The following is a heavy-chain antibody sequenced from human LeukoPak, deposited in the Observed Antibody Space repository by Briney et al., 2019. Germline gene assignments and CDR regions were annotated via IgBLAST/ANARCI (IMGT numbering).Heavy chain of an antibody. CDR1: GFTFSSYG. J-gene: IGHJ4*02. CDR3: AKDELPIAGDSYGPY. D-gene: IGHD5-18*01. Sequence: GRSLRLSCAASGFTFSSYGMHWVRQAPGKGLEWVAVISYDGSNKYYADSAKGRFTISRDNSKNTLYLQMNSLRAEDTAVYYCAKDELPIAGDSYGPYWGQGTLVTVSS. CDR2: ISYDGSNK. V-gene: IGHV3-30*18.